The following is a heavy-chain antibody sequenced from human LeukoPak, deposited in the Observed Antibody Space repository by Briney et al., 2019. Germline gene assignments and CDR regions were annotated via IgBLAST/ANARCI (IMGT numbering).Heavy chain of an antibody. CDR3: ARGENVAGDAFDI. J-gene: IGHJ3*02. CDR1: GYTFTGYY. V-gene: IGHV1-2*06. D-gene: IGHD6-19*01. CDR2: INPNSGGT. Sequence: ASVKVSCKASGYTFTGYYMHWVRQAPGQGLEWMGRINPNSGGTNYAQKFQGRVTMTRDTSISTAYMELSRLRSDDTAVYYCARGENVAGDAFDIWGQGTMVTVSS.